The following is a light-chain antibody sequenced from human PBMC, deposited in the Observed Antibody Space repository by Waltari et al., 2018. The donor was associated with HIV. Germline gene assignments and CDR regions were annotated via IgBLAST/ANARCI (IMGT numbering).Light chain of an antibody. V-gene: IGLV1-47*01. Sequence: HSVLTHPPSASGTPGQRVTISCSGSISNIVSNYVYCYQQLPGTAPKLLIYRNNQRPSGVPDRLPGAKSGNSAALAISGLRSEDEADYYCAAWDDRLRGYWVLGGGTKLTV. CDR3: AAWDDRLRGYWV. CDR1: ISNIVSNY. CDR2: RNN. J-gene: IGLJ3*02.